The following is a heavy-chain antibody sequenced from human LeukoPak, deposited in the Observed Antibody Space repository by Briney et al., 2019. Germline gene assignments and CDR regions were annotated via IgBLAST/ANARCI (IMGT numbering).Heavy chain of an antibody. V-gene: IGHV3-21*01. CDR1: GFTFSSYS. Sequence: GGSLRLSCAASGFTFSSYSMNWVRQAPGKGLEWVSSISSSSSYIYYADSVKGRFTISRDNAKNSLYLQMNSLRAEDTAVYYCAREGPRTRPRYSYYYMDVWGKGTTVTVSS. D-gene: IGHD2-2*01. J-gene: IGHJ6*03. CDR3: AREGPRTRPRYSYYYMDV. CDR2: ISSSSSYI.